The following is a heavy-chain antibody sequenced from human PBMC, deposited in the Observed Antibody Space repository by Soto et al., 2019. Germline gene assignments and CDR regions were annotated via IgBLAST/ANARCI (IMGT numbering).Heavy chain of an antibody. D-gene: IGHD2-15*01. CDR3: ARDDVLCDGGRCYGVLLDV. CDR1: GFSFNPYV. J-gene: IGHJ6*04. CDR2: IRSNTAIT. Sequence: PGGSLRLSCVASGFSFNPYVMAWVRQAPGKGLEWVSAIRSNTAITHYPDSMRGRFTISRVTSENTVYLQMDSLRAEDTAVYYCARDDVLCDGGRCYGVLLDVWGKGTTVTVSS. V-gene: IGHV3-23*01.